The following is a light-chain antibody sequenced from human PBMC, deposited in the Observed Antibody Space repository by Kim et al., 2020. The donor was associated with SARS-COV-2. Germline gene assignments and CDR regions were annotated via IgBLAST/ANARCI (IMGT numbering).Light chain of an antibody. CDR3: QQYANWPS. J-gene: IGKJ4*01. Sequence: YVSTGERAALSCRASESVRSYLAWYQQRPGQAPRLLIYAASTRATGIPARFSGSGSGTEFTLTISSLQSEDFAVYYCQQYANWPSFGGGTKVDIK. CDR1: ESVRSY. CDR2: AAS. V-gene: IGKV3-15*01.